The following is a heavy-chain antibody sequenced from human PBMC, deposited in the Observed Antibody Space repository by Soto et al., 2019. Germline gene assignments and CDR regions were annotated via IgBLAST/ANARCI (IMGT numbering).Heavy chain of an antibody. D-gene: IGHD3-10*01. V-gene: IGHV4-34*01. CDR3: ARGLIVWFGELSRRGGYYYYMDV. CDR1: GGSFSGYQ. CDR2: INDTGNI. J-gene: IGHJ6*03. Sequence: QVQLQQWGAGLLKPSETLSLTCAVYGGSFSGYQWTWIRQTPGKGLEWLGEINDTGNINYNPSLKSRVTIFIDTPKKQISLKLRSVTAADTSVYYCARGLIVWFGELSRRGGYYYYMDVWGKGTTFTVSS.